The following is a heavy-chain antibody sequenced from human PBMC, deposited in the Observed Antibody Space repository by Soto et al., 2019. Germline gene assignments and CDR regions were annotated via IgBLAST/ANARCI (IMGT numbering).Heavy chain of an antibody. CDR2: MNPNSGNT. J-gene: IGHJ1*01. CDR1: GYTFTSYD. D-gene: IGHD6-13*01. CDR3: ARGRWGSSWRSDHFQH. Sequence: QVQLVQSGAEVKKPGASVKVSCKASGYTFTSYDINWVRQATGQGLEWMGWMNPNSGNTGYAQKFQGRVTMTRNTAISKAYMELSSLRSEDTAVYYRARGRWGSSWRSDHFQHWGQGTLVTVSS. V-gene: IGHV1-8*01.